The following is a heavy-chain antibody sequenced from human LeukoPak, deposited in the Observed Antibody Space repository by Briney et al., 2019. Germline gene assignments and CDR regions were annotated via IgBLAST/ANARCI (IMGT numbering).Heavy chain of an antibody. CDR3: VRDRDTAMVTDTMMGY. Sequence: ASVKVSCKASGYTFTSYYMHWVRQAPGQGLEWMGIINPSGGSTSYAQKFQGRVTMTRDTSTSTVYMELSSLRSEDTAVYYCVRDRDTAMVTDTMMGYWGQGTLVTVSS. CDR2: INPSGGST. D-gene: IGHD5-18*01. CDR1: GYTFTSYY. V-gene: IGHV1-46*01. J-gene: IGHJ4*02.